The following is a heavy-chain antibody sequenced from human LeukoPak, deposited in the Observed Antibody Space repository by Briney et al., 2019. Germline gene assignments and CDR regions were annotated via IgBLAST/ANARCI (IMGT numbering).Heavy chain of an antibody. D-gene: IGHD3-22*01. CDR3: ARDRDGRSGYYRETLFDY. Sequence: ASVKVSCKASGFTFTSYGISWVRQAPGQGLEWMGWISAYNGNTNYAQKLQGRVTMTTDTSTSTAYMELRSLRSDDTAVYYCARDRDGRSGYYRETLFDYWGQGTLVTVSS. J-gene: IGHJ4*02. CDR1: GFTFTSYG. V-gene: IGHV1-18*01. CDR2: ISAYNGNT.